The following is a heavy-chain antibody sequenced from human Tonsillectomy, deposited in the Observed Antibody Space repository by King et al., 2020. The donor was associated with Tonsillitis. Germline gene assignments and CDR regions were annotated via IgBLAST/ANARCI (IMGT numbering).Heavy chain of an antibody. Sequence: LVESGGGLVKPGGSLRLSCAASGFSFSSYSMNWVRPAPGKGLEWVSSINSDSTYIYYTDSVKGRFTISRDNAKNSLYLQMNSLRAEDTAVFYCARGVVAAAPGTAYYFLDVWGRGTTVTVSS. J-gene: IGHJ6*03. CDR2: INSDSTYI. V-gene: IGHV3-21*01. D-gene: IGHD6-13*01. CDR3: ARGVVAAAPGTAYYFLDV. CDR1: GFSFSSYS.